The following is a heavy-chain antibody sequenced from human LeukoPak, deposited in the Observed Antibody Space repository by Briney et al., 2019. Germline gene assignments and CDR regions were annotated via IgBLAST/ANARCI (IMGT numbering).Heavy chain of an antibody. V-gene: IGHV3-53*01. D-gene: IGHD3-22*01. CDR2: IYSAGVT. CDR3: ARTHYFDSGGYWPFDF. CDR1: GFSVSSFS. J-gene: IGHJ4*02. Sequence: GGSLRLSCAASGFSVSSFSMTWVRQAPGKGLEWVSVIYSAGVTYYADSARGRFTISRDNSKNTLYLQMNSLRAEDTAVYYCARTHYFDSGGYWPFDFWGQGTLVTVSS.